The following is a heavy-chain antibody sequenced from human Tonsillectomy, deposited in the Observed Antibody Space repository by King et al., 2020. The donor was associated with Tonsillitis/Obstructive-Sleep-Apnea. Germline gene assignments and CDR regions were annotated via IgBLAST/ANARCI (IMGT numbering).Heavy chain of an antibody. D-gene: IGHD6-19*01. CDR3: ARISMYSSGWSIFDY. V-gene: IGHV2-26*01. J-gene: IGHJ4*02. CDR1: GFSLSNARMG. Sequence: VTLQESGPVLVKPTETLTLTCTVSGFSLSNARMGVSWIRQPPGKALEWLAHIFSNDEKSYSTSLKSRLTISKDTSKSQVVLTMTNMDPVDTATYYCARISMYSSGWSIFDYWGQGTLVTVSS. CDR2: IFSNDEK.